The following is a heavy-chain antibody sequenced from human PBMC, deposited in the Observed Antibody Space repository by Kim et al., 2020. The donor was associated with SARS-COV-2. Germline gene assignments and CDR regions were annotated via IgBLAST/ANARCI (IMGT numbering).Heavy chain of an antibody. V-gene: IGHV1-69*01. CDR3: ARGWGSGSYDAFDI. J-gene: IGHJ3*02. Sequence: AQKFQGRVTITADESTSTAYMGLSSLRSEDTAVYYCARGWGSGSYDAFDIWGQGTMVTVSS. D-gene: IGHD3-10*01.